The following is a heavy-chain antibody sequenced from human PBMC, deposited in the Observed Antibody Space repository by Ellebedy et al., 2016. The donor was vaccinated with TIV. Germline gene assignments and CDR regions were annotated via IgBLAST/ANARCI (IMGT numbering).Heavy chain of an antibody. D-gene: IGHD2-21*01. Sequence: MPSETLSLTCTVSGGSIGSYFWTWVRQPAGEGLEWIGRISAGGSSNYNPSLKSRVTMSLDTSKNQFSLNMRAVTAADTAVYYCARIDPWQPIDDWGQGILVTVSS. CDR3: ARIDPWQPIDD. CDR2: ISAGGSS. V-gene: IGHV4-4*07. J-gene: IGHJ4*02. CDR1: GGSIGSYF.